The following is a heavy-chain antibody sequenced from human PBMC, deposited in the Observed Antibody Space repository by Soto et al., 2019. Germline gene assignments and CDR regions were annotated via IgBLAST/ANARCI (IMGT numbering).Heavy chain of an antibody. J-gene: IGHJ6*02. D-gene: IGHD3-22*01. V-gene: IGHV3-21*01. Sequence: TGGSLRLSCAASGFTFSSYSMNWVRQAPGKGLEWVSSISSSSSYIYYADSVKGRFTISRDNAKNSLYLQMNSLRAEDTAVYYCARGGQTYYYDSSGSMSYGMDVWGQGTTVTVSS. CDR3: ARGGQTYYYDSSGSMSYGMDV. CDR1: GFTFSSYS. CDR2: ISSSSSYI.